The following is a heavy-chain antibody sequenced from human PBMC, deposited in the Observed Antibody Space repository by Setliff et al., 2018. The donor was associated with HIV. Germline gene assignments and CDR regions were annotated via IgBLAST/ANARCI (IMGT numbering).Heavy chain of an antibody. V-gene: IGHV5-51*01. D-gene: IGHD3-22*01. CDR1: GYSFPTYW. J-gene: IGHJ4*02. Sequence: GESLKISCKGSGYSFPTYWIAWVRQMPGKGLEWMGVIYPDESDSRYSPSFRGQVTISADKSINTAYLQWSSLKASDTAMYYCATVDMGYYYDSSGYSHFDHWGQGTLVSGSS. CDR3: ATVDMGYYYDSSGYSHFDH. CDR2: IYPDESDS.